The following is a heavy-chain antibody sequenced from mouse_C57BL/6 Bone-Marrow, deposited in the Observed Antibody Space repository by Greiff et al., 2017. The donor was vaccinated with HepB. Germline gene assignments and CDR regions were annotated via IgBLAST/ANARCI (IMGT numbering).Heavy chain of an antibody. J-gene: IGHJ1*03. Sequence: QVQLQQSGAELAKPGASVKLSCKASGYTFTSYWMHWVKQRPGQGLEWIGYINPSSGYTKYNQKFKDKATLTADKSSSTAYMQLSSLTYEDSAVYYCAREKVYYYGSSPTWYFDVWGTGTTVTVSS. D-gene: IGHD1-1*01. CDR1: GYTFTSYW. CDR2: INPSSGYT. CDR3: AREKVYYYGSSPTWYFDV. V-gene: IGHV1-7*01.